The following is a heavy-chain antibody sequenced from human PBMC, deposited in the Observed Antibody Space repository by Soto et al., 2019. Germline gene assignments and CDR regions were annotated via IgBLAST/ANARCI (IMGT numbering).Heavy chain of an antibody. D-gene: IGHD3-3*01. J-gene: IGHJ6*03. CDR2: IVVGSGNT. V-gene: IGHV1-58*02. CDR1: GFTFTRSA. CDR3: AAGAGFYDFWSGYYFPAWGGYYMDV. Sequence: ASVKVSCKASGFTFTRSAMQWVRQARGQRLEWIGWIVVGSGNTNYAQKFQERVTITREMSTSTAYMELSGLRSEDTAVYYCAAGAGFYDFWSGYYFPAWGGYYMDVWGKGTTVTVSS.